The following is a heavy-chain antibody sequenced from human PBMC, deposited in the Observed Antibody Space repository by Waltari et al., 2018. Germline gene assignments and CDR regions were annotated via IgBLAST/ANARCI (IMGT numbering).Heavy chain of an antibody. Sequence: EVQLVESGGGLVQPGGSLRLSCAASGFTSSRYWMSWVRQAPGEGLEWVANIKQDGSEKEYVDSVKGRFTISRDNAKNSLYLQMNSLRAEDTAVYYCAGGDERRKGDYWGQGTLATVSS. J-gene: IGHJ4*02. CDR3: AGGDERRKGDY. CDR2: IKQDGSEK. V-gene: IGHV3-7*04. D-gene: IGHD1-1*01. CDR1: GFTSSRYW.